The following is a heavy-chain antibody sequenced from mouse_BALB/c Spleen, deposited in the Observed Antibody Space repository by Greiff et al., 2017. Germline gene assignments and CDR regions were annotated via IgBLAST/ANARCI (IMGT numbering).Heavy chain of an antibody. CDR2: IYPGNGDT. Sequence: QPGAELVKPGASVKMSCKASGYTFTSYNMHWVKQTPGQGLEWIGAIYPGNGDTSYNQKFKGKATLTADKSSSTAYMQLSSLTSEDSAVYYCARGIYYGNYWYFDVWGAGTTVTVSS. CDR3: ARGIYYGNYWYFDV. D-gene: IGHD2-1*01. CDR1: GYTFTSYN. V-gene: IGHV1-12*01. J-gene: IGHJ1*01.